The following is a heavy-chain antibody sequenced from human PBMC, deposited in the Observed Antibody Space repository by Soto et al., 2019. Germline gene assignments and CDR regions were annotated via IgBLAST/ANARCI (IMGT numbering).Heavy chain of an antibody. J-gene: IGHJ5*02. V-gene: IGHV1-69*13. CDR3: ARYRGCSGGSCYSPWLDP. CDR1: GGTFSSYA. CDR2: IIPIFGTA. D-gene: IGHD2-15*01. Sequence: SVKVSCKASGGTFSSYAISWVRQAPGQVLEWMGGIIPIFGTANYAQKFQGRVTITADEYTSTAYMELSSLRSEDTAVYYCARYRGCSGGSCYSPWLDPGGQGTMVTVSS.